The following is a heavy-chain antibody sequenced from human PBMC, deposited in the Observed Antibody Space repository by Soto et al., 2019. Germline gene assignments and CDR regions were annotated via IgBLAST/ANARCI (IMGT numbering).Heavy chain of an antibody. J-gene: IGHJ4*02. D-gene: IGHD6-13*01. CDR3: ARHWGSSWSFDF. CDR2: IYSSGST. V-gene: IGHV4-59*08. CDR1: GGSISSYY. Sequence: PSETLSLTCTVSGGSISSYYWSWIRQPPGKGLECIGYIYSSGSTNYNPSLKSRVTISVDTSKNQFSLMLSSVTAADTAVYYCARHWGSSWSFDFWGQGTLVTVSS.